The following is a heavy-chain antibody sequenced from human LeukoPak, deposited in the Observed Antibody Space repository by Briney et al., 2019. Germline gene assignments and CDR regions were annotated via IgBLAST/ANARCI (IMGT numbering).Heavy chain of an antibody. CDR3: AEDILRWAFDV. CDR2: ISGSGGNT. J-gene: IGHJ3*01. CDR1: GFTFDNYG. V-gene: IGHV3-23*01. Sequence: PGGSLRLSFVFSGFTFDNYGMTWVRQAPGKGLERVSSISGSGGNTYYAASVKGRFTISRDNSKNTVCLLMNNMRTEDSAVYYCAEDILRWAFDVWGQGTMVTVS. D-gene: IGHD4-23*01.